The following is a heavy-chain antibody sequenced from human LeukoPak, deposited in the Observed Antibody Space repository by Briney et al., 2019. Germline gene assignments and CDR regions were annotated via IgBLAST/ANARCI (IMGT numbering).Heavy chain of an antibody. J-gene: IGHJ4*02. CDR1: GGSFNDYY. D-gene: IGHD5-18*01. V-gene: IGHV4-34*01. CDR2: INHSGTT. CDR3: ARVAFGGYSYGYVDF. Sequence: SETLSLTCAVYGGSFNDYYWSWIRQPPGKGLEWIGEINHSGTTNYNPSLKSRVTISVDTSKNQFSLRLTSVTATETAVYYCARVAFGGYSYGYVDFWGQGTLVTVSS.